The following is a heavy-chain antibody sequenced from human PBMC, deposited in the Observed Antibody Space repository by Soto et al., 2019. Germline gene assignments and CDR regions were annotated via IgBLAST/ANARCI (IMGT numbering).Heavy chain of an antibody. J-gene: IGHJ4*02. CDR2: INHSGST. D-gene: IGHD3-3*01. V-gene: IGHV4-34*01. Sequence: SETLSLTCAVYGGSFSGYYWSWIRQPPGKGLEWIGEINHSGSTNYNPSLKSRVTISVDTSKNQFSLKLSSVTAADTAVYYCERVRGYHMVGGRYYFDYWGQGTLVSVSS. CDR3: ERVRGYHMVGGRYYFDY. CDR1: GGSFSGYY.